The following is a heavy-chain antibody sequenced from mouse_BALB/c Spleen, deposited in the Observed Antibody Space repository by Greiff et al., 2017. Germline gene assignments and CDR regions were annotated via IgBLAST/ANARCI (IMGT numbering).Heavy chain of an antibody. J-gene: IGHJ2*01. D-gene: IGHD2-14*01. Sequence: QVQLQQSGPGLVAPSQTLSITCTVSGFSFTSYGVHWVRQPPGKGLEWLGVIWAGGSTNYNSALMSRLSISTDNSKSQVFLNMNSLQTDDTAMYYCARGPYQYDFDYWGQGTTLTVSS. CDR3: ARGPYQYDFDY. V-gene: IGHV2-9*02. CDR1: GFSFTSYG. CDR2: IWAGGST.